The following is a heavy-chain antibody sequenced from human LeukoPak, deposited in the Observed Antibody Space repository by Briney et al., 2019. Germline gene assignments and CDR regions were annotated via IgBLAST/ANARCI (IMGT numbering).Heavy chain of an antibody. CDR1: GGSISSYY. CDR3: ARQDYYSMAV. J-gene: IGHJ6*02. Sequence: SETLSLTCTVSGGSISSYYLSWIRQPPGKGLEWIAYIYYSGSTNYYPSLKSRVTISVDTSKNQFSLKLSSVTAADTAVYYCARQDYYSMAVWGQGTTVTVSS. V-gene: IGHV4-59*08. CDR2: IYYSGST.